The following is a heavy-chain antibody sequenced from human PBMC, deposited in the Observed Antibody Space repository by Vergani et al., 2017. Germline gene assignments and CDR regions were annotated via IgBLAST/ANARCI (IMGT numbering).Heavy chain of an antibody. V-gene: IGHV3-23*01. CDR1: GFTFSSHA. J-gene: IGHJ1*01. CDR3: TTAWGLYYLHGEYFQY. D-gene: IGHD3-10*01. Sequence: EVQLLQSEGAVVQPGGSLRLSCVASGFTFSSHAMSWVRQGHGQGLEWVSSIKNTGDSTHYADSVKGRFTISRDNSKNTLFLQMNSLKDEDTAVYYCTTAWGLYYLHGEYFQYWVRGTLVSVSS. CDR2: IKNTGDST.